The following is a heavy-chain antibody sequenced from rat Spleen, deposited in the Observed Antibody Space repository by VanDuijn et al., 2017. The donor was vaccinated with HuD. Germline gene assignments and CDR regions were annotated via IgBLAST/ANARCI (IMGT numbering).Heavy chain of an antibody. CDR1: GFSLTSNG. CDR3: VRERVPGFAFYFDY. Sequence: QVQLKESGPGLVQPSQTLSLTCTVSGFSLTSNGVSWVRQPLGKGLVWMGVIWGNGNTNYTSALKSRLGISRDTSKSQVFLKMNSLQTEDTAIYFCVRERVPGFAFYFDYWGQGVMVTVSS. D-gene: IGHD1-4*01. CDR2: IWGNGNT. V-gene: IGHV2-13*01. J-gene: IGHJ2*01.